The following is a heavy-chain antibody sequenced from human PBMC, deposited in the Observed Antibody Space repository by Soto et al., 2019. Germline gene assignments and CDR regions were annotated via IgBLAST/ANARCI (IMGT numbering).Heavy chain of an antibody. CDR1: GGSISSYY. V-gene: IGHV4-59*01. D-gene: IGHD3-16*02. J-gene: IGHJ2*01. CDR3: ARGYYDYIWGSYRYTFWYFDL. Sequence: QVQLQESGPGLVKPSETLSLTCTVSGGSISSYYWSWIRQPPGKGLEWIGYIYYSGSTNYNPSLKSRVAISVDTSKNLSSLKLSSVTAADTAVYYCARGYYDYIWGSYRYTFWYFDLWGRGTLVTVSS. CDR2: IYYSGST.